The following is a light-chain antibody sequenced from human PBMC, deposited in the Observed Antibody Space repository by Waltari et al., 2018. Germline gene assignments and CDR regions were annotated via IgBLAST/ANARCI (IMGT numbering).Light chain of an antibody. Sequence: SYELTQPSSVSVSPGQPAKIPCSGALLAKNYARLFQQKPGQAPLLLIYEDSERPSEIPGRFSGSSSGTTVTLTITGAHVDDEADYYGFSAADNNWVFGGGTKLTVI. J-gene: IGLJ3*02. V-gene: IGLV3-27*01. CDR3: FSAADNNWV. CDR2: EDS. CDR1: LLAKNY.